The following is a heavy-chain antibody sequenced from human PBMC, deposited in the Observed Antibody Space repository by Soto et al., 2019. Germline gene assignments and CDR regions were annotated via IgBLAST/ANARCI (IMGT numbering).Heavy chain of an antibody. CDR3: ARLPYELDSQYYYYYGMDV. J-gene: IGHJ6*02. CDR2: IYPGDSDT. D-gene: IGHD5-12*01. Sequence: PGESLKISCKGSGYSFTSYWIGWVRQMPGKGLEWMGIIYPGDSDTRYSPSFQGQVTISADKSISTAYLQWSSLKASDTAMYYCARLPYELDSQYYYYYGMDVWGQGTTVTVSS. CDR1: GYSFTSYW. V-gene: IGHV5-51*01.